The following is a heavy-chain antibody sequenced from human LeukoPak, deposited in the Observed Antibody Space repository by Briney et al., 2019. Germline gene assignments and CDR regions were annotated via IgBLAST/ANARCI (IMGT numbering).Heavy chain of an antibody. Sequence: SETLSLTCVVSGGSISSTSYYWGWIRQPPGKGLEWIGSIYSSGSTFYNPSLKSRVTISVDKSKNQFSLKLSSVTAADTAVYYCARANPGYSSGWLFDYWGQGTLVTVSS. CDR2: IYSSGST. CDR1: GGSISSTSYY. J-gene: IGHJ4*02. CDR3: ARANPGYSSGWLFDY. D-gene: IGHD6-19*01. V-gene: IGHV4-39*07.